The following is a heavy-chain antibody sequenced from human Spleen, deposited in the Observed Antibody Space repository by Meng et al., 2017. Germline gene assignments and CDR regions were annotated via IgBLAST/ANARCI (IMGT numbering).Heavy chain of an antibody. D-gene: IGHD1/OR15-1a*01. CDR3: ARDPSYWYNQVDY. V-gene: IGHV3-21*01. CDR1: GFTFSTYS. CDR2: VSSTSSYK. J-gene: IGHJ4*02. Sequence: GESLKISCAASGFTFSTYSMNWVRQAPGKGLEWLSSVSSTSSYKYYAESVEGRFTISRDNTKNSLYLQMNNLRAEDTAAYYCARDPSYWYNQVDYWGQGTLVTVSS.